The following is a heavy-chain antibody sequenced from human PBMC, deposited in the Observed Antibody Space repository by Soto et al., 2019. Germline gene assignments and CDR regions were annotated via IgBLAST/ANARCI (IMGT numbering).Heavy chain of an antibody. J-gene: IGHJ1*01. D-gene: IGHD2-8*01. CDR2: ISGRGDKT. Sequence: EVQLLQSGGCLAQPGTSLRLSCAASGFTFKYYAMTWVRQAPGKGLEWVSTISGRGDKTDYADSVKGRFRVSRDNSKGLLYLQMDILRADETALYYCARESKWYGGQYFQDWGQGTLFTVSS. CDR3: ARESKWYGGQYFQD. V-gene: IGHV3-23*01. CDR1: GFTFKYYA.